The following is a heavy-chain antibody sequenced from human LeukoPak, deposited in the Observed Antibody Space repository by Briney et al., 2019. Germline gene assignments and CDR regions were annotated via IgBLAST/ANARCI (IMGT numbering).Heavy chain of an antibody. CDR3: ARSPPPRGLQLVFYDY. V-gene: IGHV4-59*11. CDR2: IFYSGST. Sequence: SETLSFTCTVSGGSISHHYGTWIRQPPGKGLEWIGHIFYSGSTNYSPSLKSRVTISVDLSKNQFSLKLKSVTAADTAVYYCARSPPPRGLQLVFYDYWGQGALVTVSS. D-gene: IGHD1-1*01. J-gene: IGHJ4*02. CDR1: GGSISHHY.